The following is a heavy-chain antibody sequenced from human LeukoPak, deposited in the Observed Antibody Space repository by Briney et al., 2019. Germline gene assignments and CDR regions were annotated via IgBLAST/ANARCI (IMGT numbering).Heavy chain of an antibody. CDR1: GGSFSGYY. CDR2: INHSGST. Sequence: SETLSLTCAVYGGSFSGYYWSWIRQPPGKGLDWIGEINHSGSTNYNPSLKSRVTISVDTSKNQFSLKLSSVTAADTAVYYCARDKRAGFDYWGQGTLVTVSS. J-gene: IGHJ4*02. D-gene: IGHD6-25*01. CDR3: ARDKRAGFDY. V-gene: IGHV4-34*01.